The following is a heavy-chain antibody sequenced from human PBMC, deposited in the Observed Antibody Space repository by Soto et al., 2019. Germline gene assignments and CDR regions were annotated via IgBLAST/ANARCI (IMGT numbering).Heavy chain of an antibody. Sequence: ASVKVSCKASGYTFTSYGISWVRQAPGQGLEWMGWISAYNGNTNYAQKLQGRVTMTTDTSTSTAYMELRSLRSDDTAVYYCARADYYGSGSYYHYYGMDVWGQGTTVTVSS. CDR1: GYTFTSYG. CDR2: ISAYNGNT. J-gene: IGHJ6*02. CDR3: ARADYYGSGSYYHYYGMDV. D-gene: IGHD3-10*01. V-gene: IGHV1-18*01.